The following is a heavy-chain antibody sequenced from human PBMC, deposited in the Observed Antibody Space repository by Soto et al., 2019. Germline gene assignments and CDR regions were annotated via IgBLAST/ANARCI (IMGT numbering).Heavy chain of an antibody. CDR3: AREKYSSSLGDY. Sequence: TLSLTCAVSGYSISNGYYWGWIRQPPGKGLEWIGNIYHSGTTYYNPSLKSRVTISVDTSKNQFSLKLSSVTAADTAVYYCAREKYSSSLGDYWGQGTLVTVSS. CDR1: GYSISNGYY. V-gene: IGHV4-38-2*02. CDR2: IYHSGTT. D-gene: IGHD6-6*01. J-gene: IGHJ4*02.